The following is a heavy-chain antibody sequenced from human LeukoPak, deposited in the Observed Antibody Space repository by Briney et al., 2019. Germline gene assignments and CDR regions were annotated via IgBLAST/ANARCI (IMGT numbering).Heavy chain of an antibody. CDR2: ISGSGGST. D-gene: IGHD5-24*01. J-gene: IGHJ4*02. CDR1: GFTFSSYG. V-gene: IGHV3-23*01. Sequence: GGTLRLSCAASGFTFSSYGMSWVRQAPGKGLEWVSAISGSGGSTYYADSVKGRFTISRDNSKNTLYLQMNSLRAEDTAVYYCAKDTGRDGYNYEYWGQGTLVTVSS. CDR3: AKDTGRDGYNYEY.